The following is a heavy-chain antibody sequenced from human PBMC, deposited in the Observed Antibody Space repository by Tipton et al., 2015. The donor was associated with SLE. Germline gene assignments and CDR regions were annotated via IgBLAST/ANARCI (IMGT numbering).Heavy chain of an antibody. V-gene: IGHV4-34*01. D-gene: IGHD6-6*01. CDR2: INHSGST. Sequence: TLSLTCAVYGGSFSGYYWSWLRQPPGKGMEWIGEINHSGSTNYNPSLKSRVTISVDTSKNQFSLKLSSVTAADTAVYYCARVGQYSLRFWGQGTLVTVSS. CDR1: GGSFSGYY. CDR3: ARVGQYSLRF. J-gene: IGHJ4*02.